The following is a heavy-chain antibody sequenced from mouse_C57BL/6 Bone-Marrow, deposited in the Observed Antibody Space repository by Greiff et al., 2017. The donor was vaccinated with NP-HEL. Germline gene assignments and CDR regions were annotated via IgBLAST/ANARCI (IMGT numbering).Heavy chain of an antibody. Sequence: QVTLKVSGPGILQPSQTLSLTCSFSGFSLSTFGMGVGWIRQPSGKGLEWLAHIWWVDDKYYNPAQKSRRTISKDTSKNQVFLKIGNVDTADTATYYCARISYYDSSFYAMDYWGQGTSVTVSS. CDR2: IWWVDDK. J-gene: IGHJ4*01. CDR1: GFSLSTFGMG. CDR3: ARISYYDSSFYAMDY. V-gene: IGHV8-8*01. D-gene: IGHD1-1*01.